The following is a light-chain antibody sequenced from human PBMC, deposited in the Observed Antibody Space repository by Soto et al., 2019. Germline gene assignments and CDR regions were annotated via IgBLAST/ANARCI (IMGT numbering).Light chain of an antibody. CDR3: QQYYNWPPYT. J-gene: IGKJ2*01. CDR2: SAS. Sequence: EVVMTQSPATLSVSPGDRATLSCRASQSVDTNVVWYQQKPGQPPRLLVHSASIRATGVTARFTGIGSGTDFTLTISGLQSADFAIYYCQQYYNWPPYTFGQGTRLQIK. V-gene: IGKV3-15*01. CDR1: QSVDTN.